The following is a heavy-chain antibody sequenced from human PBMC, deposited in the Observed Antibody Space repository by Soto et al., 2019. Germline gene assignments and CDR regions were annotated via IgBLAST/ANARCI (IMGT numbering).Heavy chain of an antibody. CDR3: ARAKSEGYDFWSGYPTHPFDY. CDR1: GFTFSSYS. V-gene: IGHV3-21*01. D-gene: IGHD3-3*01. J-gene: IGHJ4*02. Sequence: GGSLRLSCAASGFTFSSYSMNWVRQAPGKGLEWVSSISSSSSYIYYADSVKGRFTISRDNAKNSLYLQMNGLRAEDTAVYYCARAKSEGYDFWSGYPTHPFDYWGQGTLVTVSS. CDR2: ISSSSSYI.